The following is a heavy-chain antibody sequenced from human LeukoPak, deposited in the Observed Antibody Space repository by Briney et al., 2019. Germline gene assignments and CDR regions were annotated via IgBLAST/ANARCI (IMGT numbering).Heavy chain of an antibody. CDR1: GFTFSSYS. J-gene: IGHJ4*02. CDR3: ARDRLYYYGSGSYSSF. D-gene: IGHD3-10*01. Sequence: GGSLRLSCVASGFTFSSYSMNWVRQAPGKGLEWVSSISSSSRYIYYADSVKGRFTISRDNAKNSLYLQMNSLRAEDTAVYYCARDRLYYYGSGSYSSFWGQGTLVTVSS. CDR2: ISSSSRYI. V-gene: IGHV3-21*01.